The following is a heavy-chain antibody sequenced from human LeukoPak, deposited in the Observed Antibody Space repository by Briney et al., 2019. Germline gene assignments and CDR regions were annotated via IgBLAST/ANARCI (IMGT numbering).Heavy chain of an antibody. CDR1: GFNFKSYS. J-gene: IGHJ4*02. CDR2: ISSTSSDL. Sequence: GSLRLSCAASGFNFKSYSMNWVHQAPGKGLVWVSFISSTSSDLLYADSVKGRFTVSRDNGKNSLYLQMNSLRAEDTAVYYCARAAGHYFDYWGQGSLVTVSS. V-gene: IGHV3-21*01. D-gene: IGHD3-10*01. CDR3: ARAAGHYFDY.